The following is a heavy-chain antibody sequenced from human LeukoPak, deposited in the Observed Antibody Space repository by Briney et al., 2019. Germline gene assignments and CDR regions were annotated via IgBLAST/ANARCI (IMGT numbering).Heavy chain of an antibody. D-gene: IGHD2-15*01. Sequence: SETLSLTCTVSGGSISSYYWSWIRQPPGKGLEWIGYIYYSGSTNYNPSLKSRVTISVDTSKNQFSLKLSSVTAADTAVYYCARDESGSLDYWGQGTLVTVSS. V-gene: IGHV4-59*01. CDR3: ARDESGSLDY. CDR2: IYYSGST. CDR1: GGSISSYY. J-gene: IGHJ4*02.